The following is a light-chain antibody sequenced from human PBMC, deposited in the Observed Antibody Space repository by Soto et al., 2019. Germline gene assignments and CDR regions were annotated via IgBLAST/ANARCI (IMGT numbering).Light chain of an antibody. CDR1: QSVSSSY. J-gene: IGKJ3*01. Sequence: EIVLTQSPGTLSLSPGERATLSCSASQSVSSSYLAWYQQKPGQAPRLLIYGASSRATGIPDRFSGSGSGTHLTLTLSRREPEDFSVYYCQQYGSSTFPCGPGPKVELK. CDR2: GAS. CDR3: QQYGSSTFP. V-gene: IGKV3-20*01.